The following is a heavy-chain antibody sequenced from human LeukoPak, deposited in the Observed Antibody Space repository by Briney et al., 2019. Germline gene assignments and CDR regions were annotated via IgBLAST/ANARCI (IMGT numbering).Heavy chain of an antibody. D-gene: IGHD3-22*01. CDR1: GFSVNSNC. CDR2: IYSGGST. CDR3: ARTHPYDSSGYYSSVYFDY. J-gene: IGHJ4*02. Sequence: GGSLRLSCAASGFSVNSNCMSWVRQAPGKGLEWVSVIYSGGSTYYADSVKGRFTISRDNSKNTLYLQMNSLRAEDTAVYYCARTHPYDSSGYYSSVYFDYWGQGTLVTVSS. V-gene: IGHV3-53*01.